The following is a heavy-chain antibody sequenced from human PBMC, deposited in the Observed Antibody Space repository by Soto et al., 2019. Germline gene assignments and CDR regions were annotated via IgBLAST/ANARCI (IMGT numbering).Heavy chain of an antibody. CDR2: INAGNGNT. CDR1: GYTFTSYA. D-gene: IGHD6-13*01. V-gene: IGHV1-3*01. Sequence: ASVKVSCKASGYTFTSYAMHWVRQAPGQRLEWMGWINAGNGNTKYSQKFQGRVTMTRDTSASTAYMELRSLRSDDTAVYYCASGPRSAAAGTAFDYWGQGTLVTVSS. J-gene: IGHJ4*02. CDR3: ASGPRSAAAGTAFDY.